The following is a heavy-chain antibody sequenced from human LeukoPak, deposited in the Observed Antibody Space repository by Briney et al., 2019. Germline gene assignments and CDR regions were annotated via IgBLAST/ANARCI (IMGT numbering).Heavy chain of an antibody. CDR2: IFHSGST. CDR1: GGSISSSNW. V-gene: IGHV4-4*02. D-gene: IGHD4-17*01. Sequence: SGTLSLTCAVSGGSISSSNWWSWVRQPPGKGLEWIGEIFHSGSTTYIPSLKSRVTISVDKSKNQFSVKLRSVTAADAAVYFCTSRLDDHGSFDYWGQGTLVTVSS. CDR3: TSRLDDHGSFDY. J-gene: IGHJ4*02.